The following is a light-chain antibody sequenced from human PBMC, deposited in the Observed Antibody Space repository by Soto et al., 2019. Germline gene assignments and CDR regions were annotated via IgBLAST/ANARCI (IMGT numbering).Light chain of an antibody. J-gene: IGKJ3*01. CDR2: GAS. CDR3: QQYGSSIFT. Sequence: EIVLTQSPGTLSLSPGERATLSCRASQSVSSSYLGWNQQKPGQAPRLLIYGASTRATGIPDRFSGSGSGTDITLTISRLEPEDFAVYYCQQYGSSIFTFGPGTKVDIK. V-gene: IGKV3-20*01. CDR1: QSVSSSY.